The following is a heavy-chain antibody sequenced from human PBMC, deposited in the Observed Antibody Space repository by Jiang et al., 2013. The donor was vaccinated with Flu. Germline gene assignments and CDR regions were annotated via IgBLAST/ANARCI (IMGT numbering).Heavy chain of an antibody. CDR2: LILVTLY. CDR3: ARHAFGGNGWHYFDD. D-gene: IGHD3-10*01. J-gene: IGHJ4*02. V-gene: IGHV5-10-1*01. Sequence: MPGKGLEWMGGLILVTLYQLQPSFQGHVIMSVDKSITTAFLQWSSLKASDTAKYYCARHAFGGNGWHYFDDWGQGTLVTVSS.